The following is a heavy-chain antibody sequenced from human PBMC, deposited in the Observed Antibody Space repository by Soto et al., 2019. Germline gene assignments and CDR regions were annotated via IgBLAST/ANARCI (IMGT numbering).Heavy chain of an antibody. CDR3: ARDSTSMVRGVIFYYGMDV. D-gene: IGHD3-10*01. Sequence: SETLSLTCPVSGGSISSGDYYWSWIRQPPGKGLEWIGYIYYSGSTYYNPSLKSRVTISVDTSKNQFSLKLSSVTAADTAVYYCARDSTSMVRGVIFYYGMDVWGQGTTVT. J-gene: IGHJ6*02. CDR2: IYYSGST. CDR1: GGSISSGDYY. V-gene: IGHV4-30-4*01.